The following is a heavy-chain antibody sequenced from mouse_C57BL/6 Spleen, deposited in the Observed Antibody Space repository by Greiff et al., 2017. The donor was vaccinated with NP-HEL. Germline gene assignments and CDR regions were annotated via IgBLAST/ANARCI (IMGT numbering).Heavy chain of an antibody. CDR2: INPSSGYT. CDR3: ARDYYGSYYFDY. CDR1: GYTFTSYS. Sequence: QVQLQQSGAELARPGASVKLSCKASGYTFTSYSMHWVKQRPGQGLEWIGYINPSSGYTKYNQKFKDKATLTADKSSITAYMQLSSLTSEDSAVYYCARDYYGSYYFDYWGQGTTLTVSS. J-gene: IGHJ2*01. V-gene: IGHV1-4*01. D-gene: IGHD1-1*01.